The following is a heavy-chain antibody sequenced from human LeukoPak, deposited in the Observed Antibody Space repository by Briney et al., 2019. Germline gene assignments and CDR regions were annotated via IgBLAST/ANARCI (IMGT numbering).Heavy chain of an antibody. V-gene: IGHV4-30-4*01. CDR3: ARDNVVVVAATTHYYYYGMDV. CDR2: IYYSGST. Sequence: SETLSLTCTVSGGSISSGDYYWSWIRQPPGKGLEWIGYIYYSGSTYYNPSLKSRVTISVDTSKNQFSLKLSSVTAADTAVYYCARDNVVVVAATTHYYYYGMDVWGQGTTVTVSS. CDR1: GGSISSGDYY. D-gene: IGHD2-15*01. J-gene: IGHJ6*02.